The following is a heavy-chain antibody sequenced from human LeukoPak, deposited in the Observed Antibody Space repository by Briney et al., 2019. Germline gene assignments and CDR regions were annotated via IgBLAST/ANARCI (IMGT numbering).Heavy chain of an antibody. J-gene: IGHJ4*02. CDR2: IYYSGST. V-gene: IGHV4-39*07. D-gene: IGHD3-10*01. CDR3: ARDWTDYYGSGKSPRTFDY. CDR1: GGSISSSSYY. Sequence: SETLSLTCTVSGGSISSSSYYWGWIRQPPGKGLEWIGSIYYSGSTYYNPSLKSRVTISVDTSKNQFSLKLSSVTAADTAVYYCARDWTDYYGSGKSPRTFDYWGQGTLVTVSP.